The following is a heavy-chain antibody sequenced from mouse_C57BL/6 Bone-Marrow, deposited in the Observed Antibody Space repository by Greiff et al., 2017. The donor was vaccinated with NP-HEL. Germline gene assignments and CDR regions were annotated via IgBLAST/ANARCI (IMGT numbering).Heavy chain of an antibody. CDR3: ARDLYYGNSGFAY. CDR2: ISDGGSYT. Sequence: EVNVVESGGGLVKPGGSLKLSCAASGFTFSSYAMSWVRQTPVKRLEWVATISDGGSYTYYPDNVKGRFTISRDNAKNNLYLQMSHLKSEDTAMYYCARDLYYGNSGFAYWGQGTLVTVSA. J-gene: IGHJ3*01. V-gene: IGHV5-4*01. CDR1: GFTFSSYA. D-gene: IGHD2-1*01.